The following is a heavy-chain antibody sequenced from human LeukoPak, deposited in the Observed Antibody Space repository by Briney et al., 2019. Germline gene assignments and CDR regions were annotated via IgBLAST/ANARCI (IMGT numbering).Heavy chain of an antibody. CDR3: ARDSGVDAHIDY. Sequence: GGSLRLSCVASGFTFRSYALNWVRQAPGKGLEWVSYISISSSTLYYTDSVKGRFTISRDNAKNSLYLQMNSLRDEDTAVYYCARDSGVDAHIDYWGQGTPVTVSA. CDR2: ISISSSTL. J-gene: IGHJ4*02. D-gene: IGHD3-3*01. V-gene: IGHV3-48*02. CDR1: GFTFRSYA.